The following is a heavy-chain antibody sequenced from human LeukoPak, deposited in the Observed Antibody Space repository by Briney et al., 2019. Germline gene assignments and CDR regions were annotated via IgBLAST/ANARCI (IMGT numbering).Heavy chain of an antibody. CDR1: GGSISSGGYY. V-gene: IGHV4-31*03. D-gene: IGHD3-10*01. CDR3: ARERRFGYYFDY. Sequence: PSETLSLTCTVSGGSISSGGYYWSWIRQHPGKGLEWIGYIYYSGSTYYNPSLKSRVTISVDTSKNQFSLKLSSVTAADTAVYYCARERRFGYYFDYWGQGTLVTVSS. CDR2: IYYSGST. J-gene: IGHJ4*02.